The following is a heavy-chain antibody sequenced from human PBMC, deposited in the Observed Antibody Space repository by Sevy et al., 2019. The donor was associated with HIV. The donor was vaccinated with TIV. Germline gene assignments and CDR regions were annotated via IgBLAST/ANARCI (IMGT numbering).Heavy chain of an antibody. J-gene: IGHJ4*02. CDR1: GGSITSLY. V-gene: IGHV4-59*08. Sequence: SETLSLTCTVSGGSITSLYWNWIRQPPGKGLEWIANIYSNGHINYNPSLKSRVTLSLDTSKNQFSLRRSSVTAADTAMYYCAGENAWGRGYSWGQGTLVTVSS. D-gene: IGHD1-26*01. CDR2: IYSNGHI. CDR3: AGENAWGRGYS.